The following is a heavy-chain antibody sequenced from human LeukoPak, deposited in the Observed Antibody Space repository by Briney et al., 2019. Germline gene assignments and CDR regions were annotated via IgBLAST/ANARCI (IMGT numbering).Heavy chain of an antibody. CDR2: INPNDGDT. CDR1: GYTFTDYY. Sequence: GSVTVSCKASGYTFTDYYMHWVRQAPGQGVEWMGWINPNDGDTNYAQKFQGRVTMTRDTSISTAHMEVSRLRSDDTAVYYCARAIFLYCSSSTCLFDYSGEGTLVTVSS. J-gene: IGHJ4*02. D-gene: IGHD2-2*01. V-gene: IGHV1-2*02. CDR3: ARAIFLYCSSSTCLFDY.